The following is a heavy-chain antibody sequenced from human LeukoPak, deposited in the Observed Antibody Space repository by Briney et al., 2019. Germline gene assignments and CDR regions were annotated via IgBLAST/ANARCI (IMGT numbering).Heavy chain of an antibody. CDR3: ARAECSSTSCYYYYGMDV. V-gene: IGHV4-31*03. CDR2: IYYSGST. D-gene: IGHD2-2*01. J-gene: IGHJ6*02. CDR1: GGSISSGGYY. Sequence: SETLSLTCTVSGGSISSGGYYWSWIRQHPGKGLEWIGHIYYSGSTYYNPSLKSRVTISVDRSKNQFSLKLSSVTAADTAVYYCARAECSSTSCYYYYGMDVWGQGTTVTVSS.